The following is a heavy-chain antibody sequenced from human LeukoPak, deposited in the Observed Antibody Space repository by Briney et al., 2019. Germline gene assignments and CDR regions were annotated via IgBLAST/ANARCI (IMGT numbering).Heavy chain of an antibody. Sequence: PGGSLRLSCAASGFTFSSYEMNWVRQAPGKGLEWVSYIRSSGSTIYYADSVKGRFTISRDNAKNSLYLQMNSLRAEDTAVYYCAREFPGGGNWFDPWGQGTLVTVSS. D-gene: IGHD2-21*01. CDR2: IRSSGSTI. CDR1: GFTFSSYE. J-gene: IGHJ5*02. CDR3: AREFPGGGNWFDP. V-gene: IGHV3-48*03.